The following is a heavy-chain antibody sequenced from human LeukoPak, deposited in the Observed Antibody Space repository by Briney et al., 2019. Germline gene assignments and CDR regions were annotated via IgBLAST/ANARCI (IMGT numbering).Heavy chain of an antibody. D-gene: IGHD3-22*01. CDR1: GFTFSSYS. Sequence: PGGSLRLSCAASGFTFSSYSMNWVRQAPGKGLEWVSSISSSSSYIYYADSVKGRFTISRDSAKNSLYLQMNSLRAEDTAVYYCARTSDTSGRLYWYFDLWGRGTLVTVSS. CDR3: ARTSDTSGRLYWYFDL. J-gene: IGHJ2*01. CDR2: ISSSSSYI. V-gene: IGHV3-21*01.